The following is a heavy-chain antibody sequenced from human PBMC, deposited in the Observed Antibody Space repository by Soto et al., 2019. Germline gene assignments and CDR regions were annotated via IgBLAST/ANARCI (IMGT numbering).Heavy chain of an antibody. J-gene: IGHJ4*02. CDR3: AHKGPEDWPLDY. D-gene: IGHD3-9*01. CDR2: IYWDDSK. CDR1: GFSLSTSGVG. Sequence: QITLKESGPTLVIPTQTLTLTCAFSGFSLSTSGVGVGWIRQPPGKALEWLAVIYWDDSKHYSPSLRSRLTITKDTSKNQVVLTMTHMDPMDTGTYYCAHKGPEDWPLDYWGQGTLVTVSS. V-gene: IGHV2-5*02.